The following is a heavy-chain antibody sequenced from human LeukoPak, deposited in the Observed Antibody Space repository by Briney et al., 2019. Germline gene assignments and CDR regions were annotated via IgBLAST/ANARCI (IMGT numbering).Heavy chain of an antibody. Sequence: SETLSLTCTVSGGSISSSGYYWGWIRQPPGKGLEWIGSIYYSGSTYYIPSLKSRITISADTSKNQFSLRLTSVTAADTAMYYCARDSGNFEVDYWGQGTLVTVSS. D-gene: IGHD1-26*01. V-gene: IGHV4-39*07. CDR2: IYYSGST. CDR1: GGSISSSGYY. CDR3: ARDSGNFEVDY. J-gene: IGHJ4*02.